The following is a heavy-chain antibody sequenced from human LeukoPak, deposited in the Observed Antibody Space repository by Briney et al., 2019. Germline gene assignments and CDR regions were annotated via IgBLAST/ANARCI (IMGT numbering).Heavy chain of an antibody. V-gene: IGHV4-34*01. J-gene: IGHJ6*03. Sequence: SETLSLTCAVYGGSFSGYYWSWIRQPPGKGLEWIGEINHSGSTNYNPSLKSRVTISVDTSKNQFSLKLSSVTAADTAVYYCARHMSSILVGGTLLYYYMDVWGIGTTVTISS. CDR2: INHSGST. CDR3: ARHMSSILVGGTLLYYYMDV. CDR1: GGSFSGYY. D-gene: IGHD2-8*02.